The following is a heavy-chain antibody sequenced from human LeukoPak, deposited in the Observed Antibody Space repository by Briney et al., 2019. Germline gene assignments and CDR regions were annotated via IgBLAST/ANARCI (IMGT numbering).Heavy chain of an antibody. CDR3: AREYYYDTSGYKD. CDR2: IYYSGST. D-gene: IGHD3-22*01. V-gene: IGHV4-59*02. CDR1: GGSVSSYY. J-gene: IGHJ4*02. Sequence: SETLSLTCTVSGGSVSSYYWSWIRQPPGKGLEWIGYIYYSGSTNYNPSLKSRVTISVDTSKNQFSLKLNSVTAADTAVYYCAREYYYDTSGYKDWGQGTLVTVSS.